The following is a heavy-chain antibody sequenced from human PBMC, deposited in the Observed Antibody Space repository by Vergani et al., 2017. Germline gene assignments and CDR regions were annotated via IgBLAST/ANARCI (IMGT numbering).Heavy chain of an antibody. Sequence: EVQLVESGGGLVKPGGSLRLSCAASGFTFSSYSMNWVRQAPGKGLEWVSSISSSSSYIYYADSVKGRFTISRDNAKNSLYLQMNSLRAEDTAVYYCARXEGRYDFWSGYYPTEYYGMDVWGQGTTVTVSS. J-gene: IGHJ6*02. CDR3: ARXEGRYDFWSGYYPTEYYGMDV. CDR1: GFTFSSYS. V-gene: IGHV3-21*01. D-gene: IGHD3-3*01. CDR2: ISSSSSYI.